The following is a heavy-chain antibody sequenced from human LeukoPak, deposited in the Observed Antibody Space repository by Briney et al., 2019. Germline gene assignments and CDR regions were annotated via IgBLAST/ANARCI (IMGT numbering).Heavy chain of an antibody. CDR2: ISAYNGNT. V-gene: IGHV1-18*01. Sequence: ASVKVSCKASSYTFTSYGISWVRQAPGQGLEWMGWISAYNGNTNYAQKLQGRVTMTTDTSTSTAYMELRSLRSDDTAVYYCARDIIAGDYGDYFDYWGQGTLVTVSS. CDR3: ARDIIAGDYGDYFDY. D-gene: IGHD4-17*01. J-gene: IGHJ4*02. CDR1: SYTFTSYG.